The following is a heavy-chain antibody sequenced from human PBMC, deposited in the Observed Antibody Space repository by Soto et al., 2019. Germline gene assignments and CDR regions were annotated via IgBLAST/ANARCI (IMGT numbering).Heavy chain of an antibody. Sequence: QVQLVQSGAEVKKPGASVKVSCKASGYTFTRSGISWVRQAPGQGLEWLGWINPDNGNTNYAQHLKGRVSLTTDTSTSTAYMDLRSLRSDDTAVYYCARDQGITTFGVYSMYYYGMDVWGQGTTVTVSS. CDR2: INPDNGNT. CDR1: GYTFTRSG. J-gene: IGHJ6*02. V-gene: IGHV1-18*01. CDR3: ARDQGITTFGVYSMYYYGMDV. D-gene: IGHD3-3*01.